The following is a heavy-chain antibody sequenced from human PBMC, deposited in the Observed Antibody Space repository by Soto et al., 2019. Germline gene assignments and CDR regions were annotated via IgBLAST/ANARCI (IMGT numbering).Heavy chain of an antibody. D-gene: IGHD2-15*01. Sequence: VSVRVSCKASGYRFTGFHIHWVRQAPGQGLEWMGWINPNTGATKSAQKFQGRVALTRDTSISTAYMELNHMRSDDTAVYYCARGRTLKWNGFDPLRQGTL. CDR2: INPNTGAT. CDR1: GYRFTGFH. V-gene: IGHV1-2*02. CDR3: ARGRTLKWNGFDP. J-gene: IGHJ5*02.